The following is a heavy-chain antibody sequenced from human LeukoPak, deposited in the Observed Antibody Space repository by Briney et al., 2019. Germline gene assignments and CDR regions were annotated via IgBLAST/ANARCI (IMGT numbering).Heavy chain of an antibody. CDR2: IYHSGST. V-gene: IGHV4-4*02. J-gene: IGHJ6*02. Sequence: SGTLSLTCAVSGGSISSSNWWSWVRQPPGKGLEWIREIYHSGSTNYNPSLKSRVTISVDKSKNQFSLKLSSVTAADTAVYYCARFSGRYFDWLKDYGMDVWGQGTTVTVSS. CDR3: ARFSGRYFDWLKDYGMDV. CDR1: GGSISSSNW. D-gene: IGHD3-9*01.